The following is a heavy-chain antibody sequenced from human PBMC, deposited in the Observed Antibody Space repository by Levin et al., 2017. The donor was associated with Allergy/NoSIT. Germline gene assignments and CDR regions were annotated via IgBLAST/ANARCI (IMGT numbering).Heavy chain of an antibody. V-gene: IGHV3-21*01. CDR1: GFTFSSYS. J-gene: IGHJ3*02. Sequence: GGSLRLSCAASGFTFSSYSMNWVRQAPGKGLEWVSSISSSSSYIYYADSVKGRFTISRDNAKNSLYLQMNSLRAEDTAVYYCARDQWVDSSGYPYDAFDIWGQGTMVTVSS. CDR3: ARDQWVDSSGYPYDAFDI. D-gene: IGHD3-22*01. CDR2: ISSSSSYI.